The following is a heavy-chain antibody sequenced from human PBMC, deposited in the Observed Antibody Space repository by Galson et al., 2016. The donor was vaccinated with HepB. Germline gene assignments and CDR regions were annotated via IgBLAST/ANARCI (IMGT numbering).Heavy chain of an antibody. J-gene: IGHJ4*02. V-gene: IGHV3-23*01. CDR2: ISGLGSNT. CDR3: ARMPDS. D-gene: IGHD2-2*01. CDR1: GFTFNTYG. Sequence: SLRLSCADSGFTFNTYGMNWVRQAPGRGLEWVSGISGLGSNTYYADSVKGRVTISRDNSKNTVYLQMNSLAAEDTAVYYCARMPDSWGQGTLVIVSS.